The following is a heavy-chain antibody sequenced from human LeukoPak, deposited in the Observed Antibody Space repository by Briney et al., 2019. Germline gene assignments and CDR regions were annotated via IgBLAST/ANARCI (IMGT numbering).Heavy chain of an antibody. D-gene: IGHD1-14*01. Sequence: PGGSLRLSCTASGFTFSSYAMNCVRQAPGKGLEWVSGIGAGGTFTYYADSVKGRFTIFRDNSRNTLYLQMNSLRADDTAVYYCAKDLDHSSSAYYLDHWRQGTLVTVSS. V-gene: IGHV3-23*01. CDR2: IGAGGTFT. CDR1: GFTFSSYA. CDR3: AKDLDHSSSAYYLDH. J-gene: IGHJ4*02.